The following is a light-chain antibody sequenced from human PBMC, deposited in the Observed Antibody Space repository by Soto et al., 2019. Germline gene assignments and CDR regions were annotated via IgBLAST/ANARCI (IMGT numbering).Light chain of an antibody. V-gene: IGKV3-15*01. CDR1: QSVGTT. CDR3: QRYSNWPEYT. Sequence: EIVMTQSPATLSLSPGEGATLSCRASQSVGTTLAWYQQKPGQAPRLLIFGASTRVTGVPARFSGGGSGTEFTLSINSLQSDDFAVYYCQRYSNWPEYTFGQGTKLEIK. CDR2: GAS. J-gene: IGKJ2*01.